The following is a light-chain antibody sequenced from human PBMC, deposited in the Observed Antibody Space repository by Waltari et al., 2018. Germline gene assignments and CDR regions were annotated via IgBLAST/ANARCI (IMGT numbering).Light chain of an antibody. CDR2: DAS. J-gene: IGKJ4*01. V-gene: IGKV3-11*01. CDR3: QQRSNWPLT. CDR1: QMVSSY. Sequence: DIVLTQSHAILPLSPGERATPSCTASQMVSSYLSWYHQKPGQAPRLLIYDASNRATGIPARFSGSGSGTDFTLTISSLEPEDFAVYYCQQRSNWPLTFGGGTKVEIK.